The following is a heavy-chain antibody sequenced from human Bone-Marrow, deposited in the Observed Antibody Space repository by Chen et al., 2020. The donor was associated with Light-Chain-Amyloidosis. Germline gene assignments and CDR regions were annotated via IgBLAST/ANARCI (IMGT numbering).Heavy chain of an antibody. J-gene: IGHJ5*02. CDR1: PDSVITSY. D-gene: IGHD3-10*01. CDR2: IYYVGST. CDR3: VRGDNWFDR. V-gene: IGHV4-59*02. Sequence: QVHLQESGPGLVKPSETLSLTCTVPPDSVITSYWSWIRQPPGQGLEWIGHIYYVGSTKYNPSLKSRVTMSVDTSKNQFSLTVTSATIADTAVYYCVRGDNWFDRWGQGILVTVSS.